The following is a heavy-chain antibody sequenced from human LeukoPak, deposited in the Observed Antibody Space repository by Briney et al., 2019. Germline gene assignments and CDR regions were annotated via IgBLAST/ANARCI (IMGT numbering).Heavy chain of an antibody. V-gene: IGHV7-4-1*02. CDR2: INTNTGNP. J-gene: IGHJ3*02. CDR1: GYTFTTYA. Sequence: ASVKVSCKGSGYTFTTYAMNWVRQAPGQGLEWMGWINTNTGNPTYAQGFTGRFAFSLDTSVSTAYLQISSLKAEDTAVYYCARVVDYYDSSGPRGWDAFDIWGQGTMVTVSS. D-gene: IGHD3-22*01. CDR3: ARVVDYYDSSGPRGWDAFDI.